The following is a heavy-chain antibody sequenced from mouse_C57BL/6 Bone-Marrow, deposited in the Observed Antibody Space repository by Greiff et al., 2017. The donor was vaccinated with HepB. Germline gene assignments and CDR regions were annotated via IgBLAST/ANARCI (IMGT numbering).Heavy chain of an antibody. CDR2: IHPNSGST. J-gene: IGHJ1*03. Sequence: QVQLQQPGAELVKPGASVKLSCKASGYTFTSYWMHWVKQRPGQGLEWIGMIHPNSGSTNYNEKFKSKATLTVDKSSSTAYMKLSSLTSEDSAVYYCARPALYYYGSSYSWYFDVWGTGTTVTVSS. V-gene: IGHV1-64*01. CDR1: GYTFTSYW. D-gene: IGHD1-1*01. CDR3: ARPALYYYGSSYSWYFDV.